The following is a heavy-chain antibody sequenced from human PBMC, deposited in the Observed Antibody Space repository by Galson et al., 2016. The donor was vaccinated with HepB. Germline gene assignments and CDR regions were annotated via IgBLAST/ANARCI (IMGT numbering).Heavy chain of an antibody. CDR1: GFTFRSCA. D-gene: IGHD7-27*01. Sequence: SLRLSCAASGFTFRSCAMSWVRQAPGKGLEWVSSISTSGDRTYYADSMKGRFTTSRDNSKNTLHLQMSSLRTEDTAVYYCAKRPSGTWGPFEYWGQGTLVTVSS. V-gene: IGHV3-23*01. CDR2: ISTSGDRT. J-gene: IGHJ4*02. CDR3: AKRPSGTWGPFEY.